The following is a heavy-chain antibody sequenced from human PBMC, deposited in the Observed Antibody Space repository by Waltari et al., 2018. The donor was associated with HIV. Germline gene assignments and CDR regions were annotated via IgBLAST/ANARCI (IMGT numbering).Heavy chain of an antibody. J-gene: IGHJ4*02. CDR3: ARNGDYAPAY. CDR2: ITPIFKTT. Sequence: QVQLVQSGAEVKNPGSSVKVSCRASGDTFRTYTISWVRQAPGQGLEWMGGITPIFKTTKYAQKFQGRVTLTADESTRTTYMELTSLRSDDTAMYYCARNGDYAPAYWGQGTLVTVSS. D-gene: IGHD4-17*01. CDR1: GDTFRTYT. V-gene: IGHV1-69*01.